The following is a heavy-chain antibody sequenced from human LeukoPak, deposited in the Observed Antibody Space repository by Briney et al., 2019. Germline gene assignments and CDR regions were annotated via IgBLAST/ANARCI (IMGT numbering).Heavy chain of an antibody. CDR3: ARCHSYYYYYTDV. CDR1: GFTFSSYG. D-gene: IGHD2-2*01. Sequence: GGSLRLSCAASGFTFSSYGMHWVRQAPGKGLEWVAFIRYDGSNKYYADSVKGRFTISRDNSKNTLYLQMNSLRAEDTAVYYCARCHSYYYYYTDVWGKGTTVTVSS. V-gene: IGHV3-30*02. J-gene: IGHJ6*03. CDR2: IRYDGSNK.